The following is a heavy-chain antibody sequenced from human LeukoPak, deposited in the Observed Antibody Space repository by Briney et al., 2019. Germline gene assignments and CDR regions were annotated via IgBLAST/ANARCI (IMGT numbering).Heavy chain of an antibody. CDR1: GFTFSSYG. V-gene: IGHV3-30*18. D-gene: IGHD2-8*02. CDR2: ISYDGSNK. Sequence: GGSLRLSCAASGFTFSSYGMHWVRQAPGKGLEWVAVISYDGSNKYYADSVKGRSTFSGDNSKNTLYLQMNSLRAEDTAVYYCAKDDLVYWGQGTLVTVSS. J-gene: IGHJ4*02. CDR3: AKDDLVY.